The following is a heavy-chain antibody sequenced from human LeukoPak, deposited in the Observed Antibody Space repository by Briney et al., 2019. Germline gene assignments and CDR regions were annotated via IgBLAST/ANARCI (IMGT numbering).Heavy chain of an antibody. CDR3: VRSMGYDFWSGYPPPFDY. Sequence: ASVKVSCTASGYTFTGYYMHWVPQAPGQGLEWMGWINPNSGGTNYAQKFQGRVTMTRDTSISTAYMELSRLRSDDTAVYYCVRSMGYDFWSGYPPPFDYWGQGTLVTVSS. J-gene: IGHJ4*02. D-gene: IGHD3-3*01. CDR2: INPNSGGT. CDR1: GYTFTGYY. V-gene: IGHV1-2*02.